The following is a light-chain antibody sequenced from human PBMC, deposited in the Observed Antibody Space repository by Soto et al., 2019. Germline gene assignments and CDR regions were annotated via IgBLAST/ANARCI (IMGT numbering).Light chain of an antibody. CDR3: QQSFSTPQT. J-gene: IGKJ4*01. V-gene: IGKV1-39*01. Sequence: DIQMTQSPSSLSASVGDSVTITCRASQSINIYLSWYQQKPGKASKLLINVASTLQGGVPSRFSGSGSGTEFTLAISSLQPEDSATYYCQQSFSTPQTFGGGTRVEIK. CDR1: QSINIY. CDR2: VAS.